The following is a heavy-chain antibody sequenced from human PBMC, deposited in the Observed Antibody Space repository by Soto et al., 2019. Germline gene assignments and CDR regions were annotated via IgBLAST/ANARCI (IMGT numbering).Heavy chain of an antibody. D-gene: IGHD6-13*01. Sequence: QLQLQESGPGLVKPSETLSLTCTVSGGSISSSSYYWGWIRQPPGKGLEWIGSIYYSGSTYYNPSLKSRVTISVDTSKNQFSLKLSSVTAADTAVYYCARLRRQTGYSSSWYSHPNYYYYGMDVWGQGTTVTVSS. CDR1: GGSISSSSYY. CDR3: ARLRRQTGYSSSWYSHPNYYYYGMDV. J-gene: IGHJ6*02. V-gene: IGHV4-39*01. CDR2: IYYSGST.